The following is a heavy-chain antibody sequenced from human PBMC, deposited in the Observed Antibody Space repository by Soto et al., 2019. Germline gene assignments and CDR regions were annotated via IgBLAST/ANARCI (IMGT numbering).Heavy chain of an antibody. CDR3: ARTLYYDILTGYYTPYYFDY. Sequence: ASVKVSCKASGYTFTSYGISWVRQAPGQGLEWMGWISAYNGNTNYAQKLQGRVTMTTDTSTSTAYMELRSLRSDDTAVYYCARTLYYDILTGYYTPYYFDYWGQGTLVTVS. J-gene: IGHJ4*02. CDR1: GYTFTSYG. D-gene: IGHD3-9*01. V-gene: IGHV1-18*01. CDR2: ISAYNGNT.